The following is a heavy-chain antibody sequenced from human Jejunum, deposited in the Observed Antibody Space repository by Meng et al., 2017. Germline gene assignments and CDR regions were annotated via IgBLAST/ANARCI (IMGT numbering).Heavy chain of an antibody. CDR1: GFTFDDYA. Sequence: GESLKISCVVSGFTFDDYAMSWVRQVPGKGLEWVSGINWNGDITNYGDSVRGRFSISRDNAKRSLFLQMHSLRAEDTALYHCARVVFRHSSMTRSFEVWGQGTMVTVSS. CDR2: INWNGDIT. CDR3: ARVVFRHSSMTRSFEV. V-gene: IGHV3-20*01. J-gene: IGHJ3*01. D-gene: IGHD2-15*01.